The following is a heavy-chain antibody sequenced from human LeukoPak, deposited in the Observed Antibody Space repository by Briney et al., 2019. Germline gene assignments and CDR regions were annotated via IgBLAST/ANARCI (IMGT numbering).Heavy chain of an antibody. CDR1: GFTFGDYA. D-gene: IGHD3-10*01. CDR3: TGSFGQLTFFDY. V-gene: IGHV3-49*04. CDR2: IRSKVYGGTT. J-gene: IGHJ4*02. Sequence: GGSLRLSCTASGFTFGDYAMSWVRQAPGKGLEWVGFIRSKVYGGTTEYAASVKGRFTISRDDSKSIAYLQMNSLKTEDTAVYYCTGSFGQLTFFDYWGQGTLVTVSS.